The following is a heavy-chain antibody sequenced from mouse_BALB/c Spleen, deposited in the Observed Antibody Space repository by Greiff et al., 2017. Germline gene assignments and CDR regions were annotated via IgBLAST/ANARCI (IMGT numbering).Heavy chain of an antibody. CDR1: GFSLTGYG. CDR3: AGYPGYGSYAMDY. J-gene: IGHJ4*01. CDR2: IWGDGST. V-gene: IGHV2-6-7*01. Sequence: VQVVESGPGLVEPSQSLSITCTVSGFSLTGYGVNWVRQPPGKGLEWLGMIWGDGSTDYNSDLKSRLSISKDNSKSQVFLQMNSLQNDDTARYCSAGYPGYGSYAMDYWGQGTSVTVSS. D-gene: IGHD3-2*02.